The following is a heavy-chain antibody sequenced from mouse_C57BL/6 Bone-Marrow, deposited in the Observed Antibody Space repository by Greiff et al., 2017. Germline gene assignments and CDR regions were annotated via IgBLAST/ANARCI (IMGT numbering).Heavy chain of an antibody. Sequence: DVKLVESGGGLVKPGGSLKLSCAASGFTFSSYTMSWVRQTPEKRLEWVATISGGGGNTYYPDSVKGRFTISRDNAKNTLYLQMSSLRSEDTALYYCARKRDYGSLDDWGQGTTLTVSS. CDR1: GFTFSSYT. D-gene: IGHD1-1*01. V-gene: IGHV5-9*01. J-gene: IGHJ2*01. CDR2: ISGGGGNT. CDR3: ARKRDYGSLDD.